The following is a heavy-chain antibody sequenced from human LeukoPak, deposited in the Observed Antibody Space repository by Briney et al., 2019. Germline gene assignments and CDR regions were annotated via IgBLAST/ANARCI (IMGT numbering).Heavy chain of an antibody. D-gene: IGHD2-2*01. V-gene: IGHV3-23*01. CDR3: AKLKGKDGVRDSYDM. CDR2: ISNSGGST. Sequence: GGSLRLSCAASGFTFSNSAMTWVRQVPGKGLEWVSTISNSGGSTNYADFVKGRFTIARDNSRNTLYLQMKGLRAEDTALYYCAKLKGKDGVRDSYDMWGPGTMVTISA. J-gene: IGHJ3*02. CDR1: GFTFSNSA.